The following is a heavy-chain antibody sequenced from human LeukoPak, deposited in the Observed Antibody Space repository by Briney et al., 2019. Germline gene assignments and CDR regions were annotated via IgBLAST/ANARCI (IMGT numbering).Heavy chain of an antibody. V-gene: IGHV3-7*03. D-gene: IGHD2-15*01. Sequence: PGGSLRLSCAASGFTFSSHWMSWVRQAPGKGLEWVANIKQDGSEKYYEDSVKGRFTISRDNAKNSLYLQMNSLRAEDTAVYYCARVSDMDWFDPWGQGTLVTVSS. CDR3: ARVSDMDWFDP. J-gene: IGHJ5*02. CDR1: GFTFSSHW. CDR2: IKQDGSEK.